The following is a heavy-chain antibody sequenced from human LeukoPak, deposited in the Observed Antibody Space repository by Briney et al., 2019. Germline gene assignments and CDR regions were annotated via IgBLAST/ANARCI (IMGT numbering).Heavy chain of an antibody. Sequence: GGSLRLSCAASGFTFSSYAMNWVRQAPGRGLEWVSGFSGSGGTTYYADSVKGRFTISRDNSKNTLYLQMDSLRAEDTAVYYCANGNRCTSPNCLGYYYFYMDVWGKGTTVTVSS. CDR1: GFTFSSYA. CDR2: FSGSGGTT. D-gene: IGHD2-8*01. J-gene: IGHJ6*03. CDR3: ANGNRCTSPNCLGYYYFYMDV. V-gene: IGHV3-23*01.